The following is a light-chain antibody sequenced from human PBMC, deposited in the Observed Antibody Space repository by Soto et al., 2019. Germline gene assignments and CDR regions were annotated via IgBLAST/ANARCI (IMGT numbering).Light chain of an antibody. Sequence: AIQLTQSPSALSASLGDRVCFTCRASQGISSALAWYQQKPGKPPKLLIYAASSLEGGVPSRFSGSGSGTDFTLTISRLQPEDSAPYYCQQFNSYPLTFGRGTKVEIK. V-gene: IGKV1-13*02. CDR2: AAS. CDR3: QQFNSYPLT. J-gene: IGKJ4*01. CDR1: QGISSA.